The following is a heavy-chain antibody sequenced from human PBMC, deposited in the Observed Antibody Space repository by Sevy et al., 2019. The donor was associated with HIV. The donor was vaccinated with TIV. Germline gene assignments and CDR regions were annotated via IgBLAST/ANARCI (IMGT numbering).Heavy chain of an antibody. CDR1: GGSISSYY. CDR3: ARGGVAARIDY. V-gene: IGHV4-59*08. J-gene: IGHJ4*02. CDR2: IYYSGST. D-gene: IGHD6-6*01. Sequence: SETLSLTCTVSGGSISSYYWSWIRQPPGKGLEWIGYIYYSGSTNYNPSHKSRVTISVDTSKNQFSLKLSSVTAADTAVYYCARGGVAARIDYWGQGTLVTVSS.